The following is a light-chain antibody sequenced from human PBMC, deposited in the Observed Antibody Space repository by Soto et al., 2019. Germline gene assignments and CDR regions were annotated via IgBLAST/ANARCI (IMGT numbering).Light chain of an antibody. Sequence: DIQVTQSPSSLSASVGDKVTITCRASQSIGIFLNWYQQKPGKAPQLLIYSASSLQSGVPSRFSASRSGTDFTLTISSLQPEDFATYYCQHSYNIVTFGGGTKVDIK. CDR1: QSIGIF. J-gene: IGKJ4*01. CDR3: QHSYNIVT. V-gene: IGKV1-39*01. CDR2: SAS.